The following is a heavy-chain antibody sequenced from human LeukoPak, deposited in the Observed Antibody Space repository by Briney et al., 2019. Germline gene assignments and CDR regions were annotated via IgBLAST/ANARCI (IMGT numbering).Heavy chain of an antibody. J-gene: IGHJ3*02. D-gene: IGHD3-9*01. CDR1: AGSISPYY. V-gene: IGHV4-59*08. Sequence: SETLSLTCTVSAGSISPYYWSWIRQPPGKALEWIGYIYFTGSTNYNPSLKSRLTISLHTSKNQFSLKLSSVTAADTAMYYCARRSAIWHAFDIWGQGTMVTVSS. CDR3: ARRSAIWHAFDI. CDR2: IYFTGST.